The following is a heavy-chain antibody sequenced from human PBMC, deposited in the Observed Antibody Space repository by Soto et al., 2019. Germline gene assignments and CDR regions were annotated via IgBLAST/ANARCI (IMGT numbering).Heavy chain of an antibody. CDR2: IGTTGDT. CDR1: GFTFSNHD. J-gene: IGHJ6*02. D-gene: IGHD2-2*01. CDR3: VRSRAYQYYGMDV. Sequence: EVQLVESGGGLVQPGGSLRLSCAASGFTFSNHDMHWVRQTATKGLEWVSAIGTTGDTYYLASVEGRFTISRENAKNSLYLQMNRLRAEDTAMYYCVRSRAYQYYGMDVWGQGTTVTVSS. V-gene: IGHV3-13*01.